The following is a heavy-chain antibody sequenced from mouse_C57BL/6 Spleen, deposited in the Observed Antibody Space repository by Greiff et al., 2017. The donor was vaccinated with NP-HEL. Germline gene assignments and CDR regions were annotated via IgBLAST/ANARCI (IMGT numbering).Heavy chain of an antibody. CDR1: GYTFTSYW. J-gene: IGHJ1*03. CDR3: ADYYYGSSYEWYFDV. V-gene: IGHV1-55*01. Sequence: QVQLQQPGAELVKPGASVKMSCKASGYTFTSYWITWVKQRPGQGLEWIGDIYPGSGSTNYNEKFKSKATLTVDTSSSTAYMQLSSLTSEDSAVYYCADYYYGSSYEWYFDVWGTGTTVTVSS. D-gene: IGHD1-1*01. CDR2: IYPGSGST.